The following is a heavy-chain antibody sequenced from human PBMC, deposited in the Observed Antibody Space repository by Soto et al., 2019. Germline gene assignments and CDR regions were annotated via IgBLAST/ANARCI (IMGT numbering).Heavy chain of an antibody. CDR2: IWYDGSNK. Sequence: PGGSLRLSCAASGFTFSSYGMHWVRQAPGKGLEWVAVIWYDGSNKYYADSVKGRFTISRDSSKNTLYLQMNSLRAEDTAVYYCARDLKTVRSGGRIAAAGNPMDYWGQGTLVTVSS. V-gene: IGHV3-33*01. J-gene: IGHJ4*02. D-gene: IGHD6-13*01. CDR3: ARDLKTVRSGGRIAAAGNPMDY. CDR1: GFTFSSYG.